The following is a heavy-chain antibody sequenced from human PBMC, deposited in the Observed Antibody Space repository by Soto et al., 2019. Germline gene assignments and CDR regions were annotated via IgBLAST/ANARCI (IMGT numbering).Heavy chain of an antibody. D-gene: IGHD3-10*01. J-gene: IGHJ4*02. CDR1: GGSISSGGCY. CDR3: VRVVRGVIKGGFDY. V-gene: IGHV4-31*03. CDR2: IFYTGST. Sequence: QVQLQESGPGLVKPSQTLSLTCTVSGGSISSGGCYWTWIRQRPGKGLEWIGYIFYTGSTYYNPSLKSRVTISVDTSKNQFSLQLSSVTAADTAIYYCVRVVRGVIKGGFDYWGQGTLVTVSS.